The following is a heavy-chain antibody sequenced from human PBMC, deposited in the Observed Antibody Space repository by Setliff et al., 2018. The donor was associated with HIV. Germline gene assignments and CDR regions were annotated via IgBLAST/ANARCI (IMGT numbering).Heavy chain of an antibody. Sequence: GGSLRLSCAASGFTFSNYAMTWVRQAPGKGLEWVSAISGSGSDTYYADSVKGRFTISRDNSKNTLYLQMSSLRAEDTAVYYCAKRGSYGMDVWGQGTTVTVSS. CDR1: GFTFSNYA. CDR2: ISGSGSDT. CDR3: AKRGSYGMDV. V-gene: IGHV3-23*01. D-gene: IGHD3-10*01. J-gene: IGHJ6*02.